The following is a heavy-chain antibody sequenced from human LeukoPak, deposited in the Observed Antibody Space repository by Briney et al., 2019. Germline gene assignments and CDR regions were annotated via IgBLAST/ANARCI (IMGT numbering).Heavy chain of an antibody. V-gene: IGHV3-23*01. CDR1: GFTFSSYA. CDR3: ARTTSAAGTPYSDY. CDR2: ISGSGGST. J-gene: IGHJ4*02. D-gene: IGHD6-13*01. Sequence: PGGSLRLSCAASGFTFSSYAMSWVRQAPGKGLEWVSAISGSGGSTYYADSVKGRFTISRDNAKNSLYLQMNSLRAEDTAVYYCARTTSAAGTPYSDYWGQGTLVTVSS.